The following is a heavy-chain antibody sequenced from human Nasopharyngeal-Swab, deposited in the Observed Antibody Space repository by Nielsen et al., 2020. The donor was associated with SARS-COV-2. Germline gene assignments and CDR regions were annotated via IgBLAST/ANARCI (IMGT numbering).Heavy chain of an antibody. CDR2: IKEDGSEK. Sequence: GESLKISCAASGFTFSSYWMSWVRQAPGKGLEWVANIKEDGSEKYHVDSVKGRFTISRDNAKNSLYLQMNSLRAEDTAVYYCAGGNSADHWGQGTLVTVSS. CDR1: GFTFSSYW. J-gene: IGHJ4*02. D-gene: IGHD4-23*01. CDR3: AGGNSADH. V-gene: IGHV3-7*03.